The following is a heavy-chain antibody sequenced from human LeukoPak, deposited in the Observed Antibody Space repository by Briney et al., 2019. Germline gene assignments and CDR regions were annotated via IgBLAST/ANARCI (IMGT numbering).Heavy chain of an antibody. CDR1: GGSISSYY. V-gene: IGHV4-59*01. Sequence: SEALSLTRTVSGGSISSYYWSWIRQPPGKGLEWIGYIYYSGSTNYNPSLKSRVTISVDTSKNQFSLKLSSVTAADTAVYYCARDLGSGTLGWFDPWGQGTLVTVSS. J-gene: IGHJ5*02. CDR3: ARDLGSGTLGWFDP. CDR2: IYYSGST. D-gene: IGHD1-26*01.